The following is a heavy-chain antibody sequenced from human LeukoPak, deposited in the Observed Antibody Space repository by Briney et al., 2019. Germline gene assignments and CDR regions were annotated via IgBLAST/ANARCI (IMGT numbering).Heavy chain of an antibody. D-gene: IGHD3-22*01. CDR3: AKDGNYLDSSGFFIPFDH. CDR1: GFTFSAYE. CDR2: ISGSGDTI. Sequence: PGGSLRLSCAASGFTFSAYEMNWVRQAPGKGLEWLSYISGSGDTIYYAESVKGRFTISRDNAKNSLYLQMDSLRADDSALYYCAKDGNYLDSSGFFIPFDHGGQGTLVTVSS. V-gene: IGHV3-48*03. J-gene: IGHJ4*02.